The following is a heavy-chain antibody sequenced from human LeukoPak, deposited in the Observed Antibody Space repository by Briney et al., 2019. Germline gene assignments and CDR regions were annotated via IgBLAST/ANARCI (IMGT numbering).Heavy chain of an antibody. J-gene: IGHJ6*01. CDR2: IYYTGST. CDR3: GRDVVPSYYFCGMYV. V-gene: IGHV4-59*12. D-gene: IGHD3-22*01. CDR1: GGSISSYY. Sequence: SETLSLTCTVSGGSISSYYWSWIRQPPGKGLEWIGYIYYTGSTNYNPSLNSRVTISLDTSKNPFSLKLSSVTAADTSVYYCGRDVVPSYYFCGMYVWGQGATGTVSS.